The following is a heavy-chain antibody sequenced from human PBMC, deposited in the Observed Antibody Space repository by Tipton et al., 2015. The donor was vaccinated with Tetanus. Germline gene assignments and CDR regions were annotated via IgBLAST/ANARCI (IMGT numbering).Heavy chain of an antibody. CDR2: IYGTGTT. J-gene: IGHJ4*02. CDR3: ARGKDSSNYYMDFDY. CDR1: SGSFSSSY. Sequence: TLSLTCTVSSGSFSSSYWTWIRQAAGKGLQWIGRIYGTGTTDYNPSLQSRVTISVDTSKNQFSLRLNSVTAADTAVYYCARGKDSSNYYMDFDYWGQGTLVTVSS. V-gene: IGHV4-4*07. D-gene: IGHD3-22*01.